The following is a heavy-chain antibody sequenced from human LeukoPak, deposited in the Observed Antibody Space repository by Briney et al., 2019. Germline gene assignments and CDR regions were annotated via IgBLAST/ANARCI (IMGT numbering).Heavy chain of an antibody. CDR3: ARNRGYYGSGSQAVYFDY. Sequence: GESLNISGLCSGYSFTSYWIGWVRHMPRKGLEWMGIIYPGDSDTRYSPSFQGQVTISADKSISTAYLQWSSLKASDTAMYYCARNRGYYGSGSQAVYFDYWGQGTLVTVSS. J-gene: IGHJ4*02. V-gene: IGHV5-51*01. CDR2: IYPGDSDT. D-gene: IGHD3-10*01. CDR1: GYSFTSYW.